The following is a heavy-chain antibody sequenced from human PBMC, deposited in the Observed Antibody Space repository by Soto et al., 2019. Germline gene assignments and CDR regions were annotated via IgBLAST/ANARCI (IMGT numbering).Heavy chain of an antibody. J-gene: IGHJ6*02. CDR1: GYTFTSYD. D-gene: IGHD5-18*01. CDR2: MNPNSGNT. CDR3: AKQFAGYSYGTFYYYYGMDV. V-gene: IGHV1-8*01. Sequence: ASVKVSCKASGYTFTSYDINWVRQATGQGLEWMGWMNPNSGNTGYAQKFQGRVTMTRNTSISTAYMELSSLRSEDTAVYYCAKQFAGYSYGTFYYYYGMDVWGQGTTVTVS.